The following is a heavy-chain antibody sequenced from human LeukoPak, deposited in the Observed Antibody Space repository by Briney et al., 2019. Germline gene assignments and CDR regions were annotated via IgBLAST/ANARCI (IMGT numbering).Heavy chain of an antibody. J-gene: IGHJ4*02. CDR2: IWYDGSNK. Sequence: GGSLRISCAASGFTFSSYVMSWVRQAPGKGLEWVAVIWYDGSNKYYADSVKGRFTISRDNSKNTLYLQMNSLRAEDTAVYYCARDYLVVVAATHRAALDYWGQGTLVTVSS. V-gene: IGHV3-33*08. CDR3: ARDYLVVVAATHRAALDY. CDR1: GFTFSSYV. D-gene: IGHD2-15*01.